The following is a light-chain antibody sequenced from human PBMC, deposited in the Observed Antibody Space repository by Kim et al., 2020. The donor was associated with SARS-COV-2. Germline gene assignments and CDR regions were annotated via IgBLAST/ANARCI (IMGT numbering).Light chain of an antibody. V-gene: IGLV2-23*01. Sequence: GRSITISCTGTSGDVGGYKFVSWHQQHPGKPPKLIIFGGSERPSGVSNRFSGSKSGNTASLTISGLQAEDEADYYCCSYAGRTTWVFGGGTQLTVL. CDR3: CSYAGRTTWV. J-gene: IGLJ3*02. CDR1: SGDVGGYKF. CDR2: GGS.